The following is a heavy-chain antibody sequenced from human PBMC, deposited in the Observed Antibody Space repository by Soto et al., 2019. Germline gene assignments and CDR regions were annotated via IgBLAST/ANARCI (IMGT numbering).Heavy chain of an antibody. D-gene: IGHD4-17*01. CDR2: IYYSGRT. J-gene: IGHJ4*02. V-gene: IGHV4-59*01. CDR3: ARVGGDDFGDSGGFEY. CDR1: GGSIRDYF. Sequence: SETLSRTCTVSGGSIRDYFWTWIRQPPGKGLEWIGYIYYSGRTNYNPSLKSRVSISVDTSKNLFSLQLRSVTAADTAVYYCARVGGDDFGDSGGFEYWGQGTMVTVSS.